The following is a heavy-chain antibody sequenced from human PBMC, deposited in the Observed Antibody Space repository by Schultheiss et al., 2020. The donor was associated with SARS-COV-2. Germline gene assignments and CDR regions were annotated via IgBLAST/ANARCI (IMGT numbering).Heavy chain of an antibody. J-gene: IGHJ4*02. V-gene: IGHV4-4*02. CDR1: GGSISSSNW. Sequence: SETLSLTCAVSGGSISSSNWWSWVRQPPGKGLEWIGEIYHSGSTNYNPSLKSRVTISVDKSKNQFSLKLSSVTAADTAVYYCASRVDYYDSSGWRNYFDYWGQGTLVTVSS. CDR3: ASRVDYYDSSGWRNYFDY. CDR2: IYHSGST. D-gene: IGHD3-22*01.